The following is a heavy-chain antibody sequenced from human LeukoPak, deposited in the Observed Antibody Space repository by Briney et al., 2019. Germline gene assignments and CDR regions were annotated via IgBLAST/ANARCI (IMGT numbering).Heavy chain of an antibody. V-gene: IGHV3-23*01. J-gene: IGHJ4*02. Sequence: GGSLRLSCAASGFTFSSYAMSWVRQAPGKGLEWVSAISGSGGSTYYADSVKGRFTISRDNSKNTLYLQMSSLRAEDTAVYYCAKRDITMVRGVPGSFDYWGQGTLVTVSS. CDR1: GFTFSSYA. CDR3: AKRDITMVRGVPGSFDY. CDR2: ISGSGGST. D-gene: IGHD3-10*01.